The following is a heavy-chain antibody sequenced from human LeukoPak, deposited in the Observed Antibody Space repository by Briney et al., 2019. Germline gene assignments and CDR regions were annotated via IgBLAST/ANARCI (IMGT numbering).Heavy chain of an antibody. CDR2: IYTSGST. CDR1: GGSLSSYY. CDR3: ASSRSPGDYGFDY. Sequence: SETLSLTCTVSGGSLSSYYWNWIRQPAGKGLEWIGRIYTSGSTNYNPSLKSRVTMSVDTSKNQFSLKLSSVTAADTAVYYCASSRSPGDYGFDYWGQGTLVTVSS. V-gene: IGHV4-4*07. J-gene: IGHJ4*02. D-gene: IGHD4-17*01.